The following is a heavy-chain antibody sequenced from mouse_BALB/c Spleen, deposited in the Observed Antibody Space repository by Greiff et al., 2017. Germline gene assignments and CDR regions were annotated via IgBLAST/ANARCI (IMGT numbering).Heavy chain of an antibody. J-gene: IGHJ2*01. CDR1: GFTFSSFG. D-gene: IGHD1-1*01. CDR3: ARYDYYGSSFDY. CDR2: ISSGSSTI. V-gene: IGHV5-17*02. Sequence: EVQRVESGGGLVQPGGSRKLSCAASGFTFSSFGMHWVRQAPEKGLEWVAYISSGSSTIYYADTVKGRFTISRDNPKNTLFLQMTSLRSEDTAMYYCARYDYYGSSFDYWGQGTTLTVSS.